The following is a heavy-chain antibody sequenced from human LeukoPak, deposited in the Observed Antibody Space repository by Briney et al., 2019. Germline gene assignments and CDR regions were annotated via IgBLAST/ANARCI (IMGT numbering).Heavy chain of an antibody. Sequence: GASVKVSCNASGYTFTSYDINWVRHATGQGLEWMGWMNPNSGNTGYAQQFQGRVTMTRSTSISTAYMELSSLRSEDTAVYYCAREMATKAYVIDYWGQGTLVTVSS. CDR2: MNPNSGNT. J-gene: IGHJ4*02. CDR1: GYTFTSYD. D-gene: IGHD5-24*01. V-gene: IGHV1-8*01. CDR3: AREMATKAYVIDY.